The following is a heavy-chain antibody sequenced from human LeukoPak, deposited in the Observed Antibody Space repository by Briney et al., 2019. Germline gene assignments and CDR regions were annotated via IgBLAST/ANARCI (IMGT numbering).Heavy chain of an antibody. J-gene: IGHJ4*02. CDR3: ASTRGRRDY. CDR1: GGSFSGYY. D-gene: IGHD3-10*01. V-gene: IGHV4-59*12. Sequence: PSETLSLTCAVYGGSFSGYYWSWIRQPPGKGLEWIGYIYYSGSTNYNPSLKSRVTISVDTSKNQFSLKLSSVTAADTAVYYCASTRGRRDYWGQGTLVTVSS. CDR2: IYYSGST.